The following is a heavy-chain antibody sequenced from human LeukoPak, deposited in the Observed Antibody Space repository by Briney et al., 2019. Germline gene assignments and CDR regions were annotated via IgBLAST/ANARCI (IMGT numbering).Heavy chain of an antibody. CDR1: GGTFNNSA. V-gene: IGHV1-69*05. J-gene: IGHJ5*02. CDR3: ARTSGMGPWSVVAFDP. D-gene: IGHD6-19*01. Sequence: SVKVSCKTSGGTFNNSAISWVRQAPGQGLEWLGGIMPLFGTAGYAQKFQGRVTITKDESTRTVYLELTSLTSDDTAVYYCARTSGMGPWSVVAFDPWGQGTLVTVSS. CDR2: IMPLFGTA.